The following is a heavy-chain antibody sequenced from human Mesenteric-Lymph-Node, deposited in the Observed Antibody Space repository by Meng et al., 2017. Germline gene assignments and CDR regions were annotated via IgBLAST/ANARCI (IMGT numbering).Heavy chain of an antibody. V-gene: IGHV3-74*01. D-gene: IGHD3-10*01. CDR3: ARGNGYGMDV. Sequence: GESLKISCAASGFTFSSYGMHWVRQAPGKGLVWVSRLNGDGDSTSYADSGKGRFTISRDNAENTLYLQMNSLRAEDTAVYYCARGNGYGMDVWGQGTTVTVSS. CDR1: GFTFSSYG. CDR2: LNGDGDST. J-gene: IGHJ6*02.